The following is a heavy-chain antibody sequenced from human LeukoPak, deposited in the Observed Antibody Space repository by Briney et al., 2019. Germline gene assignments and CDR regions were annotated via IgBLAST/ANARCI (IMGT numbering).Heavy chain of an antibody. CDR3: TRGYDNTAYGPQVI. V-gene: IGHV3-74*01. CDR1: GFTFSSYW. D-gene: IGHD3-22*01. Sequence: GGSLRLSCATSGFTFSSYWMHWVRQAPGKGLVWVSRINSDGSSTSYADSVKGRFTVSRDNAKNALYLQMSSLRAEDTAVYYCTRGYDNTAYGPQVIWGQGTMVTVSS. J-gene: IGHJ3*02. CDR2: INSDGSST.